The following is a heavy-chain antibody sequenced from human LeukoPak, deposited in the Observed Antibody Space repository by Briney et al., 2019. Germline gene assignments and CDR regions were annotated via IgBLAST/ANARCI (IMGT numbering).Heavy chain of an antibody. D-gene: IGHD6-13*01. CDR2: IWYDGSNK. CDR1: GFTFSSYG. J-gene: IGHJ4*02. CDR3: AEDRAAAGKYYFDY. V-gene: IGHV3-30*02. Sequence: GGSLRLSCAASGFTFSSYGMHWVRQAPGKGLEWVAVIWYDGSNKYYADSVKGRFTISRDNSKNTLYLQMNSLRAEDTAVYYCAEDRAAAGKYYFDYWGQGALVTVSS.